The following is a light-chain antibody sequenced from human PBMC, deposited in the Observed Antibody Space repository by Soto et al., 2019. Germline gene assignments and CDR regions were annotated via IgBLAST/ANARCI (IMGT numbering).Light chain of an antibody. Sequence: QSVLTQPPSVSGAPGQRLTISCAATSSNIGAGFDVHWYQQLPGTAPKLLIYANDDRPSGVPDRFSGSTSGTSASLAITGLQAEDAADYYCQSYDNSLLAYVFGGGTKLTVL. J-gene: IGLJ2*01. V-gene: IGLV1-40*01. CDR1: SSNIGAGFD. CDR3: QSYDNSLLAYV. CDR2: AND.